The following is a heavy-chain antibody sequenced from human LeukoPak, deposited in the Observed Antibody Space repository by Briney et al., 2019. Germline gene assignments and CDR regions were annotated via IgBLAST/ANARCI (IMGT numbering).Heavy chain of an antibody. Sequence: GGSLRLSCAASGFTFSSYWMSWVRQAPGKGLEWMANIKQDGSENYYVDSVKGRFTISRDSSKNTLYLQMNRLRAEDTAVYYCARERDATYYFDYWGQGTLVTVSS. D-gene: IGHD5-24*01. J-gene: IGHJ4*02. CDR2: IKQDGSEN. CDR1: GFTFSSYW. V-gene: IGHV3-7*01. CDR3: ARERDATYYFDY.